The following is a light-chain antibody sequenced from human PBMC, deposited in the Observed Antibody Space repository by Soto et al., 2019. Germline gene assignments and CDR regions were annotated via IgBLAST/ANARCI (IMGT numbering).Light chain of an antibody. CDR3: QQYNSYPWT. CDR1: QSISSW. V-gene: IGKV1-5*01. CDR2: DAS. Sequence: DIQMTQSPSTLSASVGDSVTITCRASQSISSWLAWYQQKPGKAPKLLIYDASSLESGVPSRFSGSGSGTEFTLTISSLQPDDFATYDCQQYNSYPWTFGQGTKGEIK. J-gene: IGKJ1*01.